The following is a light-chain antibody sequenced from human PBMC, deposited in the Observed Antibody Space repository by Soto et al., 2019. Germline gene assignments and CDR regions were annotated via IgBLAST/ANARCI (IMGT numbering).Light chain of an antibody. Sequence: AIQMTQSPSSLSASVGDRVTITCRASQGIGSDLSWYQQIAGKAPKLLIYAVSSLQTGVPSRFSGSGSGTYFTLTITGLQTEDSANYYCLQDDDVPYTFGQGTKLDIK. CDR3: LQDDDVPYT. J-gene: IGKJ2*01. V-gene: IGKV1-6*01. CDR2: AVS. CDR1: QGIGSD.